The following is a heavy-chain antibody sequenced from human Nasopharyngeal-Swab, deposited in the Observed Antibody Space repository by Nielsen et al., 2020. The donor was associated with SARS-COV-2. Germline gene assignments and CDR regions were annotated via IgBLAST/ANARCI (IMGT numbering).Heavy chain of an antibody. CDR2: ISSSRSYI. CDR3: ARDGLDYDFWSAYFIDV. J-gene: IGHJ6*04. D-gene: IGHD3-3*01. Sequence: GGSRRPSCAASGFTSTNYNFNWVRQAPGKGLEWVPSISSSRSYIYYEDSVKGRFTIPRDNAKNPLYLQMNSLRAEDTAVYYCARDGLDYDFWSAYFIDVWGEGTTVTVSS. V-gene: IGHV3-21*01. CDR1: GFTSTNYN.